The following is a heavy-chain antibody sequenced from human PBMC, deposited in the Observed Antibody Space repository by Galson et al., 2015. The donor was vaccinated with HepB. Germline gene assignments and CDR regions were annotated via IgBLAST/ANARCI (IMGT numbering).Heavy chain of an antibody. CDR1: GFTFISYW. V-gene: IGHV3-7*03. CDR3: ARGDYYESSGYYWYFEL. D-gene: IGHD3-22*01. Sequence: SLRLSCAASGFTFISYWMTWVRQAPGMGLEWVAKIKEDGSGKYYVDSVKGRFTISRDNAKNSLYLQLNSLRAEDTAVYFCARGDYYESSGYYWYFELWGRGTLVTVSS. CDR2: IKEDGSGK. J-gene: IGHJ2*01.